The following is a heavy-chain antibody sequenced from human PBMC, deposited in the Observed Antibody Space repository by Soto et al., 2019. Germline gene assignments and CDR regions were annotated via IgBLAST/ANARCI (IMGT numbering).Heavy chain of an antibody. Sequence: ASVKVSCKASGYTFTSYGISWVRQAPGQGLEWMGWISAYNGNTNYAQKLQGRVTMTTDTSTSTAYMELRILRTDDTAVYYCARAFLEWLLYRQDRSYYYGMDVWGQGTTVTVSS. CDR1: GYTFTSYG. CDR2: ISAYNGNT. J-gene: IGHJ6*02. D-gene: IGHD3-3*02. V-gene: IGHV1-18*01. CDR3: ARAFLEWLLYRQDRSYYYGMDV.